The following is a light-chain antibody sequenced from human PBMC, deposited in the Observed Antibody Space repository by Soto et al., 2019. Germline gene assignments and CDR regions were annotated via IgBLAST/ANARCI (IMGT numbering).Light chain of an antibody. V-gene: IGKV1-5*03. CDR1: QGIDDW. CDR2: KAS. Sequence: DNQMTQSPSTLSASVGDRVTITCRARQGIDDWLAWYQQKPGKAPKLLIYKASNLESGVPSRFSGRGFGTEFTLTISSLQPDDSATYYCQEYNSYFGGGTKVEIK. J-gene: IGKJ4*01. CDR3: QEYNSY.